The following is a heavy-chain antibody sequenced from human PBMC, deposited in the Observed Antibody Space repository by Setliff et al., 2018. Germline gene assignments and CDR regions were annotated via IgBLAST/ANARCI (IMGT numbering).Heavy chain of an antibody. D-gene: IGHD2-21*01. CDR1: GGSISSGGYY. J-gene: IGHJ6*04. CDR3: ATGAYLDV. CDR2: IYYSGST. Sequence: SETLSLTCTVSGGSISSGGYYWTWIRQHPGRGLEWIGYIYYSGSTYYSPSLKSRLSISVDTSKNQFSLKLSSVTAADTAVYYCATGAYLDVWGKGAAVTVSS. V-gene: IGHV4-31*03.